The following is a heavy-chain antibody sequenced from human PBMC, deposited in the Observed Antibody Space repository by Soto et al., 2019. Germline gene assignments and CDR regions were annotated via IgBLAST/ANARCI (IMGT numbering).Heavy chain of an antibody. CDR3: ARVWFGESSSSDP. Sequence: QLQLQESGSGLVKPSQTLSLTCTVSGGSITIGGYCWSWIRQPPGQGLEWIGYICHSGNTYYNPSRKSRVTTSLDRSKNQVSLTLSAVTAADTAVYYCARVWFGESSSSDPWGQGTLVTVSS. CDR2: ICHSGNT. V-gene: IGHV4-30-2*01. D-gene: IGHD3-10*01. CDR1: GGSITIGGYC. J-gene: IGHJ5*02.